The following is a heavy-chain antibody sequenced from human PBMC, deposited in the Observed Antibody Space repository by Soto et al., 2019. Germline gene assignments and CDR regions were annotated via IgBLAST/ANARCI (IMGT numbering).Heavy chain of an antibody. CDR3: ARGSNYDFWSGYWSGGPYYYYMDV. J-gene: IGHJ6*03. CDR1: GYTLTSYD. CDR2: MNPNSGNT. V-gene: IGHV1-8*01. Sequence: ASVKVSCKASGYTLTSYDINWVRQATGQGLEWMGWMNPNSGNTGYAQKFQGRVTMTRNTSISTAYMELSSLRSEDTAVYYCARGSNYDFWSGYWSGGPYYYYMDVWGKGTTVTVSS. D-gene: IGHD3-3*01.